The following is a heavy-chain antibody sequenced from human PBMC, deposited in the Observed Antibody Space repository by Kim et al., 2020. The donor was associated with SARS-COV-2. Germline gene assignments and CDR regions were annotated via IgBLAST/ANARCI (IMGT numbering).Heavy chain of an antibody. D-gene: IGHD3-22*01. Sequence: GGSLRLSCAASGFTFSSYGMHWVRQAPGKGLEWVAVIWYDGSNKYYADSVKGRFTISRDNSKNTLYLQMNSLRAEDTAVYYCARGSNGDYYDSSGYSYYFDYWGQGTLVTVSS. V-gene: IGHV3-33*01. J-gene: IGHJ4*02. CDR2: IWYDGSNK. CDR3: ARGSNGDYYDSSGYSYYFDY. CDR1: GFTFSSYG.